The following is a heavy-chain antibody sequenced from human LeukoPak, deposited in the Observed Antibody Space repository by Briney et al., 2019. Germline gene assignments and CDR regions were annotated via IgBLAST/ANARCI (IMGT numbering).Heavy chain of an antibody. CDR2: IIPIFGTA. V-gene: IGHV1-69*13. J-gene: IGHJ6*02. Sequence: GASVKVSCKASGYTFTSYYMHWVRRAPGQGLEWMGGIIPIFGTANYAQKFQGRVTITADESTSTAYMELSSLRSEDTAVYYCARVSLNIYGMDVWGQGTTVTVSS. CDR1: GYTFTSYY. CDR3: ARVSLNIYGMDV.